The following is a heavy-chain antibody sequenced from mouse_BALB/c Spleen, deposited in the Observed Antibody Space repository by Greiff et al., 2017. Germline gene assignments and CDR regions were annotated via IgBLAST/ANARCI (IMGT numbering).Heavy chain of an antibody. CDR1: GFNIKDYY. D-gene: IGHD1-1*01. Sequence: VQLKESGAELVRPGALVKLSCKASGFNIKDYYMHWVKQRPEQGLEWIGWIDPENGNTIYDPKFPGKASITADTSSNTAYLQLSSLTSEDTAVYYCALLYGSRFFDYWGQGTTLTVSS. CDR3: ALLYGSRFFDY. J-gene: IGHJ2*01. CDR2: IDPENGNT. V-gene: IGHV14-1*02.